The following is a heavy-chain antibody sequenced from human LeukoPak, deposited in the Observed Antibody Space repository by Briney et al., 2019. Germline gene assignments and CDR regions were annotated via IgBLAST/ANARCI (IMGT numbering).Heavy chain of an antibody. CDR2: IKNDGSST. V-gene: IGHV3-74*01. D-gene: IGHD6-19*01. CDR3: AKMQWLSPQNDAFDI. CDR1: GFTFGGFW. Sequence: GGSLRLSCAASGFTFGGFWMHWVRQVPGKGLEWVSRIKNDGSSTSYADSVKGRFTISRDNAKNTLYLQMNSLGAEDTAVYYCAKMQWLSPQNDAFDIWGQGTMVTVSS. J-gene: IGHJ3*02.